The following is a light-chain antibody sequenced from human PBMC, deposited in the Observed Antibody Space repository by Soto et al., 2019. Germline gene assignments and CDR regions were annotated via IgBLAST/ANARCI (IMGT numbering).Light chain of an antibody. CDR3: QQYYSTPRT. J-gene: IGKJ4*01. Sequence: DIVMTQSPDSLAVSLGERATINCMSSQSVLYSSNNKNYLAWYQQKPGQPPKLLIYWASTRESGVPDRFSGSGSGTDFTLTISSLQAEDVAVYYCQQYYSTPRTFGGGTKVEIK. CDR2: WAS. CDR1: QSVLYSSNNKNY. V-gene: IGKV4-1*01.